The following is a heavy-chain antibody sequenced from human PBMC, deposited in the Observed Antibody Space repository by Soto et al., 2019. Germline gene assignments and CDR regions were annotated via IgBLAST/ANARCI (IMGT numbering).Heavy chain of an antibody. J-gene: IGHJ4*02. CDR3: ARQLTAAADIDY. Sequence: PGESLKISCKGSGYSFNSYWIAWVRQMPGKGLEWMGIVDPGDSETRYSPSFQGQVTISVDKSITTAYLQWTRLKASDTAMYYCARQLTAAADIDYWGQGTLVTVSS. CDR1: GYSFNSYW. CDR2: VDPGDSET. V-gene: IGHV5-51*01. D-gene: IGHD6-13*01.